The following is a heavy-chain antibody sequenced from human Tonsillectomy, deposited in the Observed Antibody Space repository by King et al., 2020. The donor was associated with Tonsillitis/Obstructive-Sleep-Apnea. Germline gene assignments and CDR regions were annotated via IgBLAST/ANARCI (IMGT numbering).Heavy chain of an antibody. CDR2: INHSGST. Sequence: VQLQQWGAGLLKPSETLSLTCAGYGGSFSGYYWIGIRQPPGKGLDCIGEINHSGSTNYNPSLKVRVTMIVDTSKNQFSLKLSSVTAADTVVYYCASSPDSDGLGSLDYWGQGTLVTVSS. J-gene: IGHJ4*02. D-gene: IGHD3-10*01. CDR3: ASSPDSDGLGSLDY. CDR1: GGSFSGYY. V-gene: IGHV4-34*01.